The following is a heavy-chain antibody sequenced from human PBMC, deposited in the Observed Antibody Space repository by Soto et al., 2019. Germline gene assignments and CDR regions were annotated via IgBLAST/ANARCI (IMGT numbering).Heavy chain of an antibody. Sequence: GGSLRLSCAASGFTFSGYAMSWVRQAPGTGLEWXSTIXXXGXSXXXAXXXXGRFTISRDKSKNTVYLQMDSLRAEDTAVYYCAKLSSGFYNYFDYWGQGTLVTVSS. CDR2: IXXXGXSX. CDR1: GFTFSGYA. J-gene: IGHJ4*02. V-gene: IGHV3-23*01. CDR3: AKLSSGFYNYFDY. D-gene: IGHD6-19*01.